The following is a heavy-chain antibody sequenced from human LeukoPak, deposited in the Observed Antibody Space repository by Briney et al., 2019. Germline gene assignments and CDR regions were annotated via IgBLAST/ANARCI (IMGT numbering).Heavy chain of an antibody. V-gene: IGHV3-53*01. Sequence: PGGSLRLSCAVSGFTVSSNYMSWVRQAPGKGLEWVSLIYSGGSTYYADSVKGRCTISRDNSKNTLYLQMNSLRVEDTAVYYCARGLFLSGYLDAFDIWGQGTVVTVSS. D-gene: IGHD3-22*01. CDR1: GFTVSSNY. CDR2: IYSGGST. CDR3: ARGLFLSGYLDAFDI. J-gene: IGHJ3*02.